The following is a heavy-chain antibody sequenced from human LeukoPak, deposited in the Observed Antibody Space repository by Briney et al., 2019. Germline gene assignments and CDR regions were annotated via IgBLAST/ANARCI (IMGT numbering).Heavy chain of an antibody. J-gene: IGHJ4*02. Sequence: PSETLSLTCTVSGGSISSYFWSWIRQPPGKGVEWIGYIYYSGSTNYNPSRKSRVTISVDTSKNQFSLKLSSVTAADTAVYYCARVNIAAAGTSHFDYWGQGTLVTVSS. V-gene: IGHV4-59*01. CDR1: GGSISSYF. CDR3: ARVNIAAAGTSHFDY. D-gene: IGHD6-13*01. CDR2: IYYSGST.